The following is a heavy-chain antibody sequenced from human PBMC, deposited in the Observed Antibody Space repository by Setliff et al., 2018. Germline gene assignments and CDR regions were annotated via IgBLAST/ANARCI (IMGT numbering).Heavy chain of an antibody. J-gene: IGHJ5*02. CDR3: AKDSHEFWSGDYKNWVDP. CDR2: LSDDGSSK. D-gene: IGHD3-3*01. Sequence: GGSLRLSCAASGFTVSSFSMHWVRQAPVKGLDWVATLSDDGSSKYYGDSVKGRFTISRDNSKNTLYLQMNNVRAEDTAVYYCAKDSHEFWSGDYKNWVDPWGQGTLVTVSS. V-gene: IGHV3-30*18. CDR1: GFTVSSFS.